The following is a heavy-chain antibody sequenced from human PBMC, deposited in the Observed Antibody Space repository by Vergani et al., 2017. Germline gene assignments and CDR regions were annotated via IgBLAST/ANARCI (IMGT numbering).Heavy chain of an antibody. J-gene: IGHJ5*02. Sequence: QGQLLESGPGLVKPSGTLSLTCAVSGGPISSSNWWSWVRQPPGKGLEWIGEIYHSGSTNYNPSLKGRVTISVDKSKNQFSLKLSSVTAEDTAVYYCARATGYSSGWFWFDPWGQGTLVTVSS. CDR2: IYHSGST. D-gene: IGHD6-19*01. CDR1: GGPISSSNW. CDR3: ARATGYSSGWFWFDP. V-gene: IGHV4-4*02.